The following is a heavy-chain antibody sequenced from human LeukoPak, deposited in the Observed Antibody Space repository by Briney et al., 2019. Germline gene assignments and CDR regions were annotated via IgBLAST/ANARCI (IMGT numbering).Heavy chain of an antibody. V-gene: IGHV3-74*01. D-gene: IGHD2-15*01. Sequence: GGSLRLSCVASGFSLSGYWMYWVRQAPGKGLMYISRNNGDGSTTNYADVVKGRFTMSRDNVKNSLYLQMNSLRVEDTAVYYCARDPRNVGLAPWGQGTLVTVSS. CDR2: NNGDGSTT. J-gene: IGHJ5*02. CDR1: GFSLSGYW. CDR3: ARDPRNVGLAP.